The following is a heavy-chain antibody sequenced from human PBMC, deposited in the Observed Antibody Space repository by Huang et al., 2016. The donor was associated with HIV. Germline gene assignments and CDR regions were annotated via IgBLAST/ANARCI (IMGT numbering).Heavy chain of an antibody. CDR1: GYALSDLA. D-gene: IGHD3-3*01. J-gene: IGHJ4*02. CDR3: AAEVHIIPREDFCWDY. CDR2: FDAEDGQR. V-gene: IGHV1-24*01. Sequence: QVQVVQSGAEVKKPGASGKVSCKVSGYALSDLAIHWVRQAPGKGLEWMGGFDAEDGQRVYAQRFQGRVTMTEDTSADTAYMELSGLTSEDSAVYYCAAEVHIIPREDFCWDYWGQGTLVTVSS.